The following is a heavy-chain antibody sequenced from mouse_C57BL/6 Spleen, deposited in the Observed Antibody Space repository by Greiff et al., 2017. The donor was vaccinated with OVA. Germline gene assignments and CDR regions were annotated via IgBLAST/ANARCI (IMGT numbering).Heavy chain of an antibody. Sequence: VQLQQSGPELVKPGDSVKISCKASGYSFTGYFMNWVMQSHGKSLEWIGRINPYNGDTFYNQKFKGKATLTVDKSSSTAHMELRSLTSEDSAVYDCTRSYYGSSYAAMDYWGQGTSVTVSS. CDR2: INPYNGDT. CDR1: GYSFTGYF. J-gene: IGHJ4*01. D-gene: IGHD1-1*01. V-gene: IGHV1-20*01. CDR3: TRSYYGSSYAAMDY.